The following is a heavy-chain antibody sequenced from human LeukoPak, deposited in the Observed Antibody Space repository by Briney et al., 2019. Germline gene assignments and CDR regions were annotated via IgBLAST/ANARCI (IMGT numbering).Heavy chain of an antibody. V-gene: IGHV3-21*01. D-gene: IGHD3-9*01. CDR3: ARDHWDILTGYYIDY. CDR1: EFTFSSHS. CDR2: ISSSSRYL. Sequence: GGSLRLSCAASEFTFSSHSMNWVRQAPGKGLEWVLSISSSSRYLYYADSVKGRFTISRDNAKNSLYLQMNSLRAEDTAVYYCARDHWDILTGYYIDYWGQGTLVTVSS. J-gene: IGHJ4*02.